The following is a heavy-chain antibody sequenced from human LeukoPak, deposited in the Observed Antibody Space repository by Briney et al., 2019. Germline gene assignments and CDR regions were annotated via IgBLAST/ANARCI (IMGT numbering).Heavy chain of an antibody. CDR1: GGSISSSSYY. D-gene: IGHD3-9*01. CDR2: IYYSGST. J-gene: IGHJ4*02. CDR3: ARLIGLRYFDWSYCFDY. V-gene: IGHV4-39*01. Sequence: SETLSLTCTVSGGSISSSSYYWGWIRQPPGKGLEWIGSIYYSGSTYYNPSLKSRVTISVDTSKNQFSLKLSSVTAADTAVYYCARLIGLRYFDWSYCFDYWGQGTLVTVSS.